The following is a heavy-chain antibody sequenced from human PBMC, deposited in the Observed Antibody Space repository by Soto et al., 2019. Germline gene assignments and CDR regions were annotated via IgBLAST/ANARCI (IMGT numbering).Heavy chain of an antibody. CDR2: ISGSGGTT. CDR1: GFTFSSYA. CDR3: AKARYTDGWYPFDY. J-gene: IGHJ4*02. D-gene: IGHD6-19*01. V-gene: IGHV3-23*01. Sequence: EVRLLESGGGLVQPGGSLRLSCAASGFTFSSYAMSWVRQAPGKGLEWVSVISGSGGTTKYADSVIGRFTISRDNSKNTLYLQMNSLRAEDAAVYYCAKARYTDGWYPFDYWGQGTLVTVSS.